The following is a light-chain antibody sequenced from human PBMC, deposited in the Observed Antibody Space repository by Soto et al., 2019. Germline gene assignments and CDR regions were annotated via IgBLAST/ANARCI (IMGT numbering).Light chain of an antibody. CDR2: LSSDGSH. Sequence: QPVLTQSPSASASLGASVNLTCTLSRGHSNYAIAWHQQQPENGPRYLMKLSSDGSHSKGDGSSDRFSGSSSGAERYLIIFGLQSEDEAYYYCQTWGSGINVFGTGTKLTVL. V-gene: IGLV4-69*02. J-gene: IGLJ1*01. CDR3: QTWGSGINV. CDR1: RGHSNYA.